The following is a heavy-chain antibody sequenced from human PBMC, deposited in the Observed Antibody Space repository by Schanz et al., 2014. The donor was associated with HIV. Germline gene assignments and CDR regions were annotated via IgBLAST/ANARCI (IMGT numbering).Heavy chain of an antibody. V-gene: IGHV1-18*01. D-gene: IGHD5-18*01. CDR2: INTASGGT. CDR3: AREYSTWDRHFDY. J-gene: IGHJ4*02. CDR1: GYGFTGFG. Sequence: QVQEVQSGRETKKPGDSVKVSCRTSGYGFTGFGISWVRQAPGQGLEWMGWINTASGGTETAHQFQDRLTLTTDSPTNTAYLELRSLTSDDTAVYYCAREYSTWDRHFDYWGQGTLVTVSP.